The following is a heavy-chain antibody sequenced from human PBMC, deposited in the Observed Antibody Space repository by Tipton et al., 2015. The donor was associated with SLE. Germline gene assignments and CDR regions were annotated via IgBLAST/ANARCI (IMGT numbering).Heavy chain of an antibody. J-gene: IGHJ4*02. D-gene: IGHD1-26*01. CDR3: ARAAGMRSYYPPYFDY. CDR1: GFTFSSYS. Sequence: SLRLSCAASGFTFSSYSMNWVRQAPGKGLEWVSSISSSSSYIYYADSVKGRFTISRDNAKNSLYLQMNSLRAEDTAVYYCARAAGMRSYYPPYFDYWGQGTLVTVSS. V-gene: IGHV3-21*01. CDR2: ISSSSSYI.